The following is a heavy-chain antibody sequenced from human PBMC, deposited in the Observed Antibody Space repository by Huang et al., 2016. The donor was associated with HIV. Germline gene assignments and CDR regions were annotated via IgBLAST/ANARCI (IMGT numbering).Heavy chain of an antibody. J-gene: IGHJ4*02. CDR3: ARGRGDARGFLGLDF. D-gene: IGHD3-16*01. CDR1: GGSFSGPN. V-gene: IGHV4-34*01. Sequence: QVQLHQWGAGLLKPSATLSLTCAVYGGSFSGPNWTWICQTPGKGLEWIGEIKHRGRTNYSPSLKRRVTISLDTSKNQFSLRLRSVTAADTAVYYCARGRGDARGFLGLDFWGQGTLVTVSS. CDR2: IKHRGRT.